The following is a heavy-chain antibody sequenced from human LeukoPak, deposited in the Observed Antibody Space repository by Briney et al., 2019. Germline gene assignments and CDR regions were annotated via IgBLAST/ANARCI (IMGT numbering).Heavy chain of an antibody. D-gene: IGHD6-19*01. CDR3: AKDSSGWPPNAFDI. CDR1: GFTFDDYA. CDR2: ISGDGGST. V-gene: IGHV3-43*02. J-gene: IGHJ3*02. Sequence: GGSLRLSCAASGFTFDDYAMHWVRQAPGKGLEWVSLISGDGGSTYYADSVKGRFTISRDNCKNSLYLQMNSLRTEDTALYYCAKDSSGWPPNAFDIWGQGTMVTVSS.